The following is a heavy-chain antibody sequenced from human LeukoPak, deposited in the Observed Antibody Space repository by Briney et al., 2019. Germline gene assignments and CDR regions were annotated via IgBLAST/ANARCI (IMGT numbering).Heavy chain of an antibody. D-gene: IGHD4-17*01. CDR1: GGSIISYH. Sequence: SETLSLTCTVSGGSIISYHWSWIRQPPGQGLEWIGYIYYSGSTNYNPSLKSRVAISVDTSSNQFSLKLSSVTAADMAVYYCARLIDYGDNLDYWGQGTLVTVPS. J-gene: IGHJ4*02. CDR2: IYYSGST. V-gene: IGHV4-59*08. CDR3: ARLIDYGDNLDY.